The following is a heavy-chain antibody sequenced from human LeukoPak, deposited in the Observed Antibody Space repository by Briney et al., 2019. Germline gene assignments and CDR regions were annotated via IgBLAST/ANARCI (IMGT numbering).Heavy chain of an antibody. D-gene: IGHD5-18*01. CDR2: ISAYNGNT. J-gene: IGHJ6*02. Sequence: ASVKVPCKASGGTFSSYAISWVRQAPGQGLEWMGWISAYNGNTNYAQKLQGRVTMTTDTSTSTAYMELRSLRSDDTAVYYCARARPYSYGSKYYYYGMDVWGQGTTVTVSS. CDR3: ARARPYSYGSKYYYYGMDV. CDR1: GGTFSSYA. V-gene: IGHV1-18*01.